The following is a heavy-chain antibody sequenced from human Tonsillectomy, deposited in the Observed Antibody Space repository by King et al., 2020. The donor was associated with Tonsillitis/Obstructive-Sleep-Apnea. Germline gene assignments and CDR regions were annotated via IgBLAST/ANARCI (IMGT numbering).Heavy chain of an antibody. CDR1: GGSFSGYY. D-gene: IGHD3-3*01. CDR3: ARTLRATFGTGGQVHV. CDR2: INQSGIT. J-gene: IGHJ6*02. V-gene: IGHV4-34*01. Sequence: VQLQQWGAGLLKPSQTLSLTCAIYGGSFSGYYWNWIRQPPGKGLEWIGEINQSGITNYNPSLKSRVTISVDTSKNQFSLKLSSVTAADTAVYFWARTLRATFGTGGQVHVWGEGTTVTVSS.